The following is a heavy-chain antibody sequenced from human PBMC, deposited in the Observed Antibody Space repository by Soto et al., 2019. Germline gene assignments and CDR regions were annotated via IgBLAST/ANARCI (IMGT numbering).Heavy chain of an antibody. CDR2: IWYDGSNN. D-gene: IGHD6-19*01. J-gene: IGHJ6*02. CDR1: GFTFSSYG. V-gene: IGHV3-33*01. CDR3: ARDKAGYNSGWYFYGLDV. Sequence: QVQLVGSGGGVVQPGRSLRLSCAASGFTFSSYGMHWVRQAPGKGLEWVAIIWYDGSNNYYAESVKGRFTISRDNSKNTLYLQMNSLRAEDTTVYYCARDKAGYNSGWYFYGLDVLGQGTTVTVSS.